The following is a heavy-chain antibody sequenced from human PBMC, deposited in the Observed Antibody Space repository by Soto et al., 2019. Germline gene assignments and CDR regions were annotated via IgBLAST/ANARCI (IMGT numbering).Heavy chain of an antibody. CDR2: ISSSSSYI. CDR3: ARGLARQLGPAAIVGTYGMDV. CDR1: GFTFSSYS. D-gene: IGHD2-2*01. Sequence: EVQLVESGGGLVKPGGSLRLSCAASGFTFSSYSMNWVRQAPGKGLEWVSSISSSSSYIYYADSVKGLFTISRDNAKNSLYLQMNSMRAEDTAVYYGARGLARQLGPAAIVGTYGMDVWGQGTTVTVSS. V-gene: IGHV3-21*01. J-gene: IGHJ6*02.